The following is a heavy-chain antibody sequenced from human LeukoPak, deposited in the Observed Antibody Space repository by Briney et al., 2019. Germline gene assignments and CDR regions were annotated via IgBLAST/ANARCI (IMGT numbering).Heavy chain of an antibody. CDR2: IYYSGST. CDR1: GGSISSHY. Sequence: PSETLSLTCTVSGGSISSHYWSWIRQPPGKGLEWIEYIYYSGSTNYNPSLKSRVTISVDTSKNQFSLKLSSVTAADTAVYYCARVPAMSRVIDYWGQGTLVTVSS. J-gene: IGHJ4*02. CDR3: ARVPAMSRVIDY. V-gene: IGHV4-59*11. D-gene: IGHD5-18*01.